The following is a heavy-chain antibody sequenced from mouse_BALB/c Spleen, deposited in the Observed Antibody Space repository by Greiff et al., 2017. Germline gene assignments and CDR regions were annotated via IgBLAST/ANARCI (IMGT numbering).Heavy chain of an antibody. V-gene: IGHV1-69*02. CDR3: ARGGNPPY. J-gene: IGHJ3*01. Sequence: QVQLKQPGAELVKPGAPVKLSCKASGYTFTSYWMNWVKQRPGRGLEWIGRIDPSDSETHYNQKFKDKATLTVDKSSSTAYIQLSSLTSEDSAVYYCARGGNPPYWGQGTLVTVSA. D-gene: IGHD2-1*01. CDR1: GYTFTSYW. CDR2: IDPSDSET.